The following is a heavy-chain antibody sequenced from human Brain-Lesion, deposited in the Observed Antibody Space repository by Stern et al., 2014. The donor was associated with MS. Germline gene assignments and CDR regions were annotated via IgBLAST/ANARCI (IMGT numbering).Heavy chain of an antibody. J-gene: IGHJ4*02. D-gene: IGHD2-2*01. CDR3: ARAVRNQLLSEY. CDR1: GYTFSSYD. Sequence: VQLVQSGAEVKKPAASVQVSCKASGYTFSSYDITWVRQASGHGLEWMGWMNPYSGNTGYAQKFKGRVSMTSDPSISTVYMELTSLTSDDTAVYFCARAVRNQLLSEYWGQGTLVTVSS. V-gene: IGHV1-8*01. CDR2: MNPYSGNT.